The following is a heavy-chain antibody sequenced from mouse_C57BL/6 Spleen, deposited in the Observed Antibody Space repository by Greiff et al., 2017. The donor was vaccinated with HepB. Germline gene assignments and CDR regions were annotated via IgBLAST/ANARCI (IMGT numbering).Heavy chain of an antibody. D-gene: IGHD1-3*01. CDR1: GYSITSGYY. CDR2: ISYDGSN. Sequence: EVKLQESGPGLVKPSQSLSLTCSVTGYSITSGYYWNWIRQFPGNKLEWMGYISYDGSNNYNPSLKNRISITRDTSKNQFFLKLNSVTTEDTATYYCARDYKEDYWGQGTTLTVSS. J-gene: IGHJ2*01. CDR3: ARDYKEDY. V-gene: IGHV3-6*01.